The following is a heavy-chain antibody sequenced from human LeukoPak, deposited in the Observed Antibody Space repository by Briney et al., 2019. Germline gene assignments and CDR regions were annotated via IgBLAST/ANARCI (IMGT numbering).Heavy chain of an antibody. CDR2: IYSGGST. CDR1: GFTVSSNY. J-gene: IGHJ3*01. V-gene: IGHV3-53*01. D-gene: IGHD5-12*01. Sequence: GRSLRLSCAASGFTVSSNYMSWVRQAPGKGLEWVSVIYSGGSTYYADSVRGRFTISRDNSKNTLYLQMNSLRAEDTAVYYCARIYSGYDPPSWGQGTMVTVSS. CDR3: ARIYSGYDPPS.